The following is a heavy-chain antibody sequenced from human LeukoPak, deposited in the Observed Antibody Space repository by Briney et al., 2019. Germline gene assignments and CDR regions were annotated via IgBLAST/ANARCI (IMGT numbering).Heavy chain of an antibody. CDR2: IKQDGSEK. CDR1: GFTFSSYW. CDR3: ARMDTSCLDHGCYYGMDV. Sequence: PGGSLRLSCAASGFTFSSYWMSWVRQAPGKGLEWVANIKQDGSEKYYVDSVKGRFTISRDNAKNSLYLQMNSLRAEDTAVYYCARMDTSCLDHGCYYGMDVWGQGTTVTVSS. J-gene: IGHJ6*02. V-gene: IGHV3-7*03. D-gene: IGHD2-2*01.